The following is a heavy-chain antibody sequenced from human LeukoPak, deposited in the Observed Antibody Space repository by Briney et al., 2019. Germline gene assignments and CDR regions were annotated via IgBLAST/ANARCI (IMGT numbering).Heavy chain of an antibody. CDR2: ISDTSAYI. CDR1: GFTFSSSA. D-gene: IGHD6-19*01. CDR3: AKDRVAGSRKFDY. V-gene: IGHV3-23*01. J-gene: IGHJ4*02. Sequence: PGGSLRLSCAASGFTFSSSAMSWVRQVPGKGLEWVSSISDTSAYIYFSDSVKGRFTISRDNSKNTLYLQMNSLRAEDTAVYYCAKDRVAGSRKFDYWGQGTLVTVSS.